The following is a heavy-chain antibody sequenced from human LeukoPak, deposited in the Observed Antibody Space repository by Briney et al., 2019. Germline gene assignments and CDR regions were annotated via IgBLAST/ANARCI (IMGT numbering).Heavy chain of an antibody. CDR1: GGSFSGYY. J-gene: IGHJ4*02. Sequence: PSETLSLTCAVYGGSFSGYYWSWIRQAPGKGLEWVSAISGSGGSTYYADSVKGRFTISRDNSKNTLYLQMNSLRAEDTAVYYCAKVFLRWPSCFDYWGQGTLVTVSS. CDR3: AKVFLRWPSCFDY. D-gene: IGHD4-23*01. V-gene: IGHV3-23*01. CDR2: ISGSGGST.